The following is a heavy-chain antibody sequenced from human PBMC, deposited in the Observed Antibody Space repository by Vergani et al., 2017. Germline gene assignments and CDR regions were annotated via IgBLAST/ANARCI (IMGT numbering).Heavy chain of an antibody. CDR1: GFTFSSHG. Sequence: QVQLVESEGGVVQPGRSLTLSCVASGFTFSSHGMHWVRQAPGKGLEWVAVIWYDGSNKYYGDSVKGRFTISRDNSKNTLYLQMNSLRVEDTAVYYCARWGNVKRLDSWGQGPLVTVSS. J-gene: IGHJ5*01. CDR3: ARWGNVKRLDS. D-gene: IGHD1-26*01. V-gene: IGHV3-33*01. CDR2: IWYDGSNK.